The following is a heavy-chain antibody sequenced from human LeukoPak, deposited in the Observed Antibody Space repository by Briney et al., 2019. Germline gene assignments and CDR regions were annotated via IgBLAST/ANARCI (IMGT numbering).Heavy chain of an antibody. CDR2: ISYDGSNK. J-gene: IGHJ4*02. CDR3: AKGDRLAVAGTLFDY. D-gene: IGHD6-19*01. V-gene: IGHV3-30*18. CDR1: GFTFSSYG. Sequence: GRSLRLSCAASGFTFSSYGMHWVRQAPGKGLEWVAVISYDGSNKYYADSVKGRFTISRDNSKNTLYLQMNSLRAEDTAVYYCAKGDRLAVAGTLFDYWGQGTLVTVSS.